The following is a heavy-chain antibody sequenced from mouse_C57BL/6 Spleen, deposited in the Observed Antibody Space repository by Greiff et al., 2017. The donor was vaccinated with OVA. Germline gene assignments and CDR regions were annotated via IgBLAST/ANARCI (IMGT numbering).Heavy chain of an antibody. V-gene: IGHV5-9-1*02. CDR3: TRDGYYGSSYWYFDV. CDR2: ISSGGDYI. CDR1: GFTFSSYA. D-gene: IGHD1-1*01. Sequence: VQLKQSGEGLVKPGGSLKLSCAASGFTFSSYAMSWVRQTPEKRLEWVAYISSGGDYIYYADTVKGRFTISRDNARNTLYLQMSSLKSEDTAMYYCTRDGYYGSSYWYFDVWGTGTTVTVSS. J-gene: IGHJ1*03.